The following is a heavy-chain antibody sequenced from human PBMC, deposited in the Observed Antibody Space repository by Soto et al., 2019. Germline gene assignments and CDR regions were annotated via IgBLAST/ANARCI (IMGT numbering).Heavy chain of an antibody. Sequence: SETLSLTCSVSGGSIRGSYCSWIRQPPEKGLEWIASISYTGGATHNPSLKSRVSVSVDTTENQCSLKLTSVTAADTATYYCATGGGWLQNSNLRGLYFDYWGQGALVTVSS. CDR3: ATGGGWLQNSNLRGLYFDY. J-gene: IGHJ4*02. CDR1: GGSIRGSY. D-gene: IGHD6-19*01. CDR2: ISYTGGA. V-gene: IGHV4-59*01.